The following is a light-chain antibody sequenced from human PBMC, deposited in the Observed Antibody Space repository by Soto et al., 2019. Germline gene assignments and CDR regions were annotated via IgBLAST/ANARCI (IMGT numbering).Light chain of an antibody. CDR2: AAS. V-gene: IGKV1-9*01. CDR3: LHRHSYPLT. J-gene: IGKJ4*01. Sequence: DIQLTQSPSFLSASVGDRVTITCRASQGSSTYSAWYQQKPGKAPKLLIYAASTLPSEVPSRFSGSRYGTELTLTLSSLQPEDFATYYCLHRHSYPLTFGRGTNVEIQ. CDR1: QGSSTY.